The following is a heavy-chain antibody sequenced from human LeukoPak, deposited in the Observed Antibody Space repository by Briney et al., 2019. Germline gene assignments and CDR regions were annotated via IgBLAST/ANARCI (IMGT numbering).Heavy chain of an antibody. J-gene: IGHJ4*02. Sequence: PGVSLRLSCAASGFTFSSYSMNWVRQAPGKGLEWVSSISSSSYIYYADSVKGRFTISRDNAKNSLCLQMNSLRAEDTAVYYCARDLVWPPQQFDYWGQGTLVTVSS. D-gene: IGHD1-1*01. V-gene: IGHV3-21*01. CDR3: ARDLVWPPQQFDY. CDR2: ISSSSYI. CDR1: GFTFSSYS.